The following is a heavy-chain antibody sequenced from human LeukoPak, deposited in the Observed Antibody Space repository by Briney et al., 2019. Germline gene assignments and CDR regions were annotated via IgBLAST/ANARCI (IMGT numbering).Heavy chain of an antibody. Sequence: PGGSLRLSCAGSGFTANNNYMSWVRQAPGKGPEWVSGISGSGGSTYYADSVKGRFTISRDYSKNTLYLQMNNLRAEDTAIYYCARATYSGSYSPFDYWGQGTLVTVSS. CDR2: ISGSGGST. V-gene: IGHV3-23*01. CDR1: GFTANNNY. J-gene: IGHJ4*02. D-gene: IGHD1-26*01. CDR3: ARATYSGSYSPFDY.